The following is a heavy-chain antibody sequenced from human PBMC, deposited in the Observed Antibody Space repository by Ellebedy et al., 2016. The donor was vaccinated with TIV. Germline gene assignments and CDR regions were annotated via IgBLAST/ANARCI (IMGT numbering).Heavy chain of an antibody. D-gene: IGHD6-6*01. CDR2: IHQDGSET. CDR3: ARGDSNSGDY. J-gene: IGHJ4*02. CDR1: GFTFSHYL. V-gene: IGHV3-7*04. Sequence: GESLKISCAASGFTFSHYLMSWVRQAPGKGLEWVANIHQDGSETYYVDSVKGRFTISRDNARNSLYLQMNRLRVEDMAVYYCARGDSNSGDYWGQGTLVTVSS.